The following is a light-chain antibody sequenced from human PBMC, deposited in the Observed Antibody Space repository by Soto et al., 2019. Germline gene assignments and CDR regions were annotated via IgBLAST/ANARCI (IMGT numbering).Light chain of an antibody. V-gene: IGKV3-20*01. J-gene: IGKJ1*01. CDR3: QQYGSSPPT. CDR1: QSISGSS. CDR2: GAA. Sequence: EIVLTQSPGTLSLSAGERATLSCRASQSISGSSLAWYQQKPGQAPRLLIYGAASAATGIPDKFSGSGSGTDFTLPISRLEPEDFAVYYCQQYGSSPPTFGQGTKVEIK.